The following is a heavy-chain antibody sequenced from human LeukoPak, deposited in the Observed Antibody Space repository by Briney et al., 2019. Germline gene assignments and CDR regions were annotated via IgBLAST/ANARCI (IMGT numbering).Heavy chain of an antibody. V-gene: IGHV1-8*03. CDR2: MNPNSGNT. CDR3: ARIYQIGYYDFWSGYGYYMDV. J-gene: IGHJ6*03. Sequence: GASVKVSCKASGYTFTSYDINWVRQATGQGLEWMGWMNPNSGNTGYAQKFQGRVTITRNTSISTAYMELSSLRSEDTAVYYCARIYQIGYYDFWSGYGYYMDVWGKGTTVTVSS. D-gene: IGHD3-3*01. CDR1: GYTFTSYD.